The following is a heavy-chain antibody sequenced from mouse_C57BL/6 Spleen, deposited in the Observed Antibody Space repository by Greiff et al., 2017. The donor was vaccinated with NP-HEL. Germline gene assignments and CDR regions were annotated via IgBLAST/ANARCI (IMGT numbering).Heavy chain of an antibody. CDR1: GYAFSSSW. CDR3: AGAITTVVATTWYFDV. J-gene: IGHJ1*03. Sequence: QVQLQQSGPELVKPGASVKISCKASGYAFSSSWMNWVKQRPGKGLEWIGRIYPGDGDTNYNGKFKGKATLTADKSSSTAYMQLSSLTSEDSAVYFCAGAITTVVATTWYFDVWGTGTTVTVSS. V-gene: IGHV1-82*01. CDR2: IYPGDGDT. D-gene: IGHD1-1*01.